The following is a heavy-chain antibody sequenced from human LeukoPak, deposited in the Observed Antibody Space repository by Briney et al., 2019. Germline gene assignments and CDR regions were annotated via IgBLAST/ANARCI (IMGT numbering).Heavy chain of an antibody. CDR1: GFTFSTYA. Sequence: GGSLRLSCAASGFTFSTYAMNWVRQGPGKGLEWVSAISGSGGSTYYADSVKGRFTISRDNSKNTLYLQMNSLRAEDTAVYYCAKDHSSSSGNWFDPWGQGTLVTVSS. CDR2: ISGSGGST. CDR3: AKDHSSSSGNWFDP. V-gene: IGHV3-23*01. D-gene: IGHD6-13*01. J-gene: IGHJ5*02.